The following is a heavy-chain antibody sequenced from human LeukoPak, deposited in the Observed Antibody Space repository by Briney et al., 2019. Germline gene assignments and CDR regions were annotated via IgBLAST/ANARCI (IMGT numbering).Heavy chain of an antibody. CDR1: GFTFDDYA. J-gene: IGHJ4*02. Sequence: PGGSLRLSCAASGFTFDDYAMHWVRQGPGKGLEWVSGINWDGGSTGYADSVKGRFTISRDNAKNSLYLQMNSLRAEDTALYYCAKGGVLKWIGELLIDHWGQGIPVTVSS. V-gene: IGHV3-20*04. D-gene: IGHD3-10*01. CDR3: AKGGVLKWIGELLIDH. CDR2: INWDGGST.